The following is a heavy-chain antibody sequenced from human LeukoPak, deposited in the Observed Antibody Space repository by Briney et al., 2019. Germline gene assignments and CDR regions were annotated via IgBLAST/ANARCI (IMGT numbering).Heavy chain of an antibody. J-gene: IGHJ5*02. CDR2: ISYDGSNK. Sequence: PGGSLRLSCAASGFTFSSYGMHWVRQAPGKGLEWVAVISYDGSNKYYADSVKGRFTISRDNAKNSLFLQMNSLRAEDTAVYYCAREGSSGWNWFDPWGQGTLVTVSS. CDR3: AREGSSGWNWFDP. V-gene: IGHV3-30*12. CDR1: GFTFSSYG. D-gene: IGHD6-19*01.